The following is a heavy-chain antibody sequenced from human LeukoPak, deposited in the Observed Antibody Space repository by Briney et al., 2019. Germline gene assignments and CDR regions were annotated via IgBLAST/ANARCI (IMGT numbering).Heavy chain of an antibody. CDR2: MNPNSGNT. D-gene: IGHD3-9*01. CDR1: GYTFTSYY. J-gene: IGHJ5*02. V-gene: IGHV1-8*03. CDR3: ARVSSRTYYDILTGSPRYRWFDP. Sequence: ASVKVSCKASGYTFTSYYMHWVRQAPGQGLEWMGWMNPNSGNTGYAQKFQGRVTITRNTSISTAYMELSSLRSEDTAVYYCARVSSRTYYDILTGSPRYRWFDPWGQGTLVTVSS.